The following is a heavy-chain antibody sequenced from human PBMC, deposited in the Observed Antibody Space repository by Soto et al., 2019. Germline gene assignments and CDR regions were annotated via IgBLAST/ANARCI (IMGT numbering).Heavy chain of an antibody. V-gene: IGHV3-23*01. J-gene: IGHJ4*02. CDR2: ISGDGTNT. CDR1: GFTFSNFG. Sequence: PGGSLRLSCTASGFTFSNFGMGWVRQAPGKGLDWVSTISGDGTNTHYADSVKGRFSISRDNSKNTVYLQMDTLRAEDTAMYFCARDAGASDEMFGYWGQGTQVTVSS. CDR3: ARDAGASDEMFGY.